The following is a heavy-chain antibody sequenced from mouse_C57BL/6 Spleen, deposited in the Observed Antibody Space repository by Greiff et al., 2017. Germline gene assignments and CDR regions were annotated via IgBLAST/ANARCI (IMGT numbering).Heavy chain of an antibody. V-gene: IGHV10-1*01. CDR2: IRSKSNNDAT. D-gene: IGHD1-1*01. Sequence: EVQVVESGGGLVQPKGSLKLSCAASGFSFNTYAMNWVRQAPGKGLEWVARIRSKSNNDATYYADSVKDRFTISRDDSESMLYLQMNNLKTEDTAMYYCVRQGDYYGTPFAYWGQGTLVTVSA. J-gene: IGHJ3*01. CDR1: GFSFNTYA. CDR3: VRQGDYYGTPFAY.